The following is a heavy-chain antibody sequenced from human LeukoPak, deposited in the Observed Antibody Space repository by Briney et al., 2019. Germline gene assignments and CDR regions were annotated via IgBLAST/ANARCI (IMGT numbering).Heavy chain of an antibody. CDR1: GFIFSNYW. D-gene: IGHD3-22*01. Sequence: GGSLRLSCEASGFIFSNYWMSWVRQAPGKGLEWVANIKYDGSETYYVDSVKGRFTISRDNSKNTLYLQMNSLRAEDTAVYYCARGGTVSGYYYALLDYWGQGTLVTVSS. J-gene: IGHJ4*02. CDR3: ARGGTVSGYYYALLDY. V-gene: IGHV3-7*01. CDR2: IKYDGSET.